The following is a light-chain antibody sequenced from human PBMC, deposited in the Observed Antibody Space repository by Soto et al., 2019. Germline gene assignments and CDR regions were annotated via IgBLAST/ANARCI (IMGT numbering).Light chain of an antibody. CDR1: SPGFGV. V-gene: IGLV2-14*01. J-gene: IGLJ2*01. CDR3: SSYSSTTIL. CDR2: EVS. Sequence: QSALTQPTSVSGSPGQSITISCSGISPGFGVSWYQHFPGKAPKLIIFEVSNRPSGISNRFSGSKSGNTASLTISGLHSDDEGLYHCSSYSSTTILFGGGTKRTVL.